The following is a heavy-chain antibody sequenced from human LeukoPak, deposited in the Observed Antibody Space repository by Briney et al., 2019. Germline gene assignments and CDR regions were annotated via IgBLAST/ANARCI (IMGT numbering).Heavy chain of an antibody. CDR1: GGSISSYY. Sequence: SETLSLTCTVSGGSISSYYWNWIRQPPGKGLEWIGSIYYSGSTYYNPSLKSRVTISVDTSKNQFSLKLSSVTAADTAVYYCASGNCTNGVCYRNLNYWGQGTLVTVSS. V-gene: IGHV4-59*05. CDR3: ASGNCTNGVCYRNLNY. CDR2: IYYSGST. J-gene: IGHJ4*02. D-gene: IGHD2-8*01.